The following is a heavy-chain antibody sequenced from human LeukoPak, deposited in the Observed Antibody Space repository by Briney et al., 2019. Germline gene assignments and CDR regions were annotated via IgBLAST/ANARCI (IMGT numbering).Heavy chain of an antibody. D-gene: IGHD3-3*01. J-gene: IGHJ4*02. CDR1: GYPFTGYY. V-gene: IGHV1-2*02. Sequence: EASVKVSCKASGYPFTGYYMHWVRQAPGQGLEWMGWINPNSGGTNYAQKFQGRVTMTRDTSISTAYMELSRLRSDDTAVYYCASNIRFLEWFFDYWGQGTLVTVSS. CDR2: INPNSGGT. CDR3: ASNIRFLEWFFDY.